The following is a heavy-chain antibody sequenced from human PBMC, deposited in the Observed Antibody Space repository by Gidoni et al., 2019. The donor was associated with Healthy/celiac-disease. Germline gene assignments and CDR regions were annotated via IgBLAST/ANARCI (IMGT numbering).Heavy chain of an antibody. CDR1: GGSFSGYY. V-gene: IGHV4-34*01. Sequence: QVQLQQWGAGLLKPSETLSLTCAVYGGSFSGYYWRWIRQPPGKGLEWIGEINHSGSTNYNPSLKSRVTISVDTSKNQFSLKLSSVTAADTAVYYCARAPQYYCSGGSCYEFDYWGQGTLVTVSS. J-gene: IGHJ4*02. D-gene: IGHD2-15*01. CDR2: INHSGST. CDR3: ARAPQYYCSGGSCYEFDY.